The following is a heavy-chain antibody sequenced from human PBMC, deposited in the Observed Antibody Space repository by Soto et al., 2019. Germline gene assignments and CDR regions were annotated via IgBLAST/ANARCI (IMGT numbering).Heavy chain of an antibody. CDR3: AREPPI. CDR1: GGSISSGGYY. V-gene: IGHV4-31*03. CDR2: IYYSANT. Sequence: QVQLQESGPGLVKPSQTLSLTCTVSGGSISSGGYYWNWIRQHPGKGLEWIGYIYYSANTYYHPSLKSRLTRSVDTSKNQCSLKLRSVTAADTAMYYCAREPPIWGQGTVVTVSS. J-gene: IGHJ4*02.